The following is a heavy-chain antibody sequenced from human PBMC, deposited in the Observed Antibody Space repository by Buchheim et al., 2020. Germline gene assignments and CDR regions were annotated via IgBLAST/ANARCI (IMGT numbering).Heavy chain of an antibody. J-gene: IGHJ4*02. CDR3: ASIKDPGGFDY. V-gene: IGHV4-34*01. CDR1: GGSFSGYY. CDR2: INHSGST. D-gene: IGHD3-10*01. Sequence: QVQLQQWGAGLLKPSETLSLTCDVYGGSFSGYYWSWIRQLPGTGLEWIGEINHSGSTNYNPSLKSRVTISVDTSKNQFSLKLSSVTAADTAVYYCASIKDPGGFDYWGQGTL.